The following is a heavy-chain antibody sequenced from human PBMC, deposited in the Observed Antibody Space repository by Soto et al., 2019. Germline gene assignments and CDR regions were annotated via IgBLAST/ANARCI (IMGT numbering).Heavy chain of an antibody. CDR1: GFRFDDYA. V-gene: IGHV3-9*01. CDR3: VKDGAGYCNYGICDRGGYNFLDI. CDR2: ISWNSGTI. J-gene: IGHJ3*02. Sequence: TGGSLRLSCVASGFRFDDYAMHWVRQAPGKGLEWVSGISWNSGTIDYADSVKGRFTISRDNAKNSLYLQMSSLRVEDTAVYYCVKDGAGYCNYGICDRGGYNFLDIWGQGTMVTVSS. D-gene: IGHD2-8*01.